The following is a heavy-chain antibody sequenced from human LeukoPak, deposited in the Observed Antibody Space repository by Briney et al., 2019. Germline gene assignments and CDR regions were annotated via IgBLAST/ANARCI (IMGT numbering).Heavy chain of an antibody. CDR2: IYYSGST. J-gene: IGHJ3*01. CDR3: ARGGVTIIRN. Sequence: SETLSLTCTVSGGSISSSSYYWGWIRQPPGKGLEWIGSIYYSGSTYYNPSLKSRVTISVDTSKNQFSLKLSSVTAADTAVYYCARGGVTIIRNWGQGTMVTVSS. CDR1: GGSISSSSYY. V-gene: IGHV4-39*07. D-gene: IGHD3-3*01.